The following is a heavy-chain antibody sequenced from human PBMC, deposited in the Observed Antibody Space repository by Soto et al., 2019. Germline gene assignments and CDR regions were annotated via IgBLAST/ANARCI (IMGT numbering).Heavy chain of an antibody. CDR3: AINPTRGDGSGSY. CDR2: ISSSSSYI. V-gene: IGHV3-21*01. J-gene: IGHJ4*02. Sequence: EVQLVESGGGLVKPGGSLRLSCAASGFTFSSYSMNWVRQAPGKGLEWVSSISSSSSYIYYADSVKGRFTISRDNAKNSLYLQMNSLRAEDTAVYYCAINPTRGDGSGSYWGQGTLVTVSS. D-gene: IGHD3-10*01. CDR1: GFTFSSYS.